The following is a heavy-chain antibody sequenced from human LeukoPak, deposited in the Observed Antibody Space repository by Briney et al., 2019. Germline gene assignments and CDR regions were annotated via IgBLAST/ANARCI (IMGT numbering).Heavy chain of an antibody. CDR2: IRYDGSNK. Sequence: GESLRLSCAASGFTFGGFGMHWVRQAPGKGLEWVAFIRYDGSNKYYVDSVKGRFTISRDNSKNTLFLQMNSLRAEDTAVYYCAKSDGFLYYFDYWGQGTLVTVSS. J-gene: IGHJ4*02. CDR1: GFTFGGFG. D-gene: IGHD5-24*01. V-gene: IGHV3-30*02. CDR3: AKSDGFLYYFDY.